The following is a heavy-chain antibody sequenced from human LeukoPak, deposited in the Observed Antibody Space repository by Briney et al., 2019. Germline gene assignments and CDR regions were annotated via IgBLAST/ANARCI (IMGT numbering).Heavy chain of an antibody. CDR3: ARFRTDYYDSSGYYSRLGFLDY. Sequence: ASVTVSSKASGYTFTGYYMHWVRQAPGQGLEWMGWINPNIGGTNYAQKFQDRVTMTRDTSLSTAYMELSRLSTDDTDVYYCARFRTDYYDSSGYYSRLGFLDYWGQGTLVTVSS. CDR2: INPNIGGT. V-gene: IGHV1-2*02. D-gene: IGHD3-22*01. J-gene: IGHJ4*02. CDR1: GYTFTGYY.